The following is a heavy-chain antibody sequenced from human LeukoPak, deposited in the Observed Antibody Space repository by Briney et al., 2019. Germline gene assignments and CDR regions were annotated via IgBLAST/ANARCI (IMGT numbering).Heavy chain of an antibody. D-gene: IGHD2-21*01. Sequence: SETLSLTCTVSGGSISSYCWSWIRQHPGKGLEWIAYIYYTGSTYYNPSLKSRLTISVDTSKNHFSLRLSSMTAADTAVYYCARVPSVIDAFDIWGQGTMVTVSS. J-gene: IGHJ3*02. CDR3: ARVPSVIDAFDI. CDR2: IYYTGST. V-gene: IGHV4-59*06. CDR1: GGSISSYC.